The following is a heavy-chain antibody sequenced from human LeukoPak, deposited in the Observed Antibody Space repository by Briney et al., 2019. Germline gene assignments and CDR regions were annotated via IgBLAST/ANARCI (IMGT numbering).Heavy chain of an antibody. D-gene: IGHD6-13*01. Sequence: SETLSLTCTVSGGSISSYYWSWIRQPPGKGLEWIGYIYYSGSTNYNPSLKSRVTISVDTSKNQFSLKLSSVTAADTAMYYCARAVPGIAAAGAVDYWGQGTLVTVSS. J-gene: IGHJ4*02. CDR2: IYYSGST. CDR3: ARAVPGIAAAGAVDY. V-gene: IGHV4-59*01. CDR1: GGSISSYY.